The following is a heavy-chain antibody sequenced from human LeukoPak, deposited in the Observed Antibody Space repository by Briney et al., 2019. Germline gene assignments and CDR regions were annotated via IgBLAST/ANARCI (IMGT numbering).Heavy chain of an antibody. D-gene: IGHD3-22*01. CDR1: GFTFNRYA. CDR3: ARAPDSSGYYYYFDY. J-gene: IGHJ4*02. V-gene: IGHV3-30-3*01. CDR2: ISYGGNNQ. Sequence: GESLRLSCGASGFTFNRYAMNWVRQAPGQGLEWVALISYGGNNQYYAESVKGRFTISRDNTKDTVYLQMNNLRPEDTALYYCARAPDSSGYYYYFDYWGQGALVTVSS.